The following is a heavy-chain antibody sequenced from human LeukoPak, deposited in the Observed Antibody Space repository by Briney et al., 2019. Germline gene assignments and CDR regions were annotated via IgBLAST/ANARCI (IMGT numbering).Heavy chain of an antibody. V-gene: IGHV4-34*01. CDR1: GGSFSGYY. D-gene: IGHD2-2*02. CDR3: AGAKYQLLYLPTRVAARPFDY. J-gene: IGHJ4*02. Sequence: SETLSLTCAVYGGSFSGYYWSWIRQPPGKGLEWIGEINHSGSTNYNPSLKSRVTISVDTSKNQFSLKLSSVTAADTAVYYCAGAKYQLLYLPTRVAARPFDYWGQGTLVTVSS. CDR2: INHSGST.